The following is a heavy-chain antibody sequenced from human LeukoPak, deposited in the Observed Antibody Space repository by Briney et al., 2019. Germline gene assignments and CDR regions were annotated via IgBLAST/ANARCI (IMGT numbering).Heavy chain of an antibody. CDR2: ITPIFGTA. J-gene: IGHJ4*02. V-gene: IGHV1-69*13. D-gene: IGHD3-10*01. CDR1: GGTFSSYA. CDR3: ARDSGGDRGVILYYFDY. Sequence: ASVKVSCKASGGTFSSYAISWVRQAPGQGLEWMGGITPIFGTANYAQKFQGGVTITADESTSTAYMELSSLRSEDTAVYYCARDSGGDRGVILYYFDYWGQGTLVTVSS.